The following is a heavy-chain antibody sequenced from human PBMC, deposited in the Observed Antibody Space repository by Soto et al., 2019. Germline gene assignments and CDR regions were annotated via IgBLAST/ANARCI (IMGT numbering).Heavy chain of an antibody. CDR1: GASITYGGYS. Sequence: QLQLHESGSGLVKPSQTLSLTCTVSGASITYGGYSWSRIRQTPGKGLEWIGYINHLETTFYNPSFESRLTLSIDRAKNQFSLNLHSMSAADRAVYFCARGGGSDSFDYWGQGILVTVSS. V-gene: IGHV4-30-2*01. CDR3: ARGGGSDSFDY. J-gene: IGHJ4*02. CDR2: INHLETT. D-gene: IGHD1-26*01.